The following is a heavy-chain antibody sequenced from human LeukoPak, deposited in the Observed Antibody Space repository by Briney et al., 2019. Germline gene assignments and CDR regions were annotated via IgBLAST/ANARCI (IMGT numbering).Heavy chain of an antibody. Sequence: GGSLRLSCAASGFTFSSYEMNWVRQPPGKGLEWVSYISSSGSTIYYADSVKGRFTISRDNAKNSLYLQMNSLRAEDTAVYYCARVSMGTDVWGKGTTVTVSS. CDR3: ARVSMGTDV. J-gene: IGHJ6*04. CDR1: GFTFSSYE. CDR2: ISSSGSTI. V-gene: IGHV3-48*03. D-gene: IGHD7-27*01.